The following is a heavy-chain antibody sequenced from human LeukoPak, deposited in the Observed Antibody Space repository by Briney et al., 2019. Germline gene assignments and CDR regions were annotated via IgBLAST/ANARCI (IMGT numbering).Heavy chain of an antibody. CDR2: IHSGGTT. CDR3: ARVGGFYYFDH. J-gene: IGHJ4*02. Sequence: GGSLRLSCAASGXTVSTNYMTWVRQAPGKGLEWVSVIHSGGTTSYVDSVKGRFTISRDNSKNTLYLQMNSLRAEDTAVYFCARVGGFYYFDHWGQGTLVTVSS. D-gene: IGHD2/OR15-2a*01. V-gene: IGHV3-53*05. CDR1: GXTVSTNY.